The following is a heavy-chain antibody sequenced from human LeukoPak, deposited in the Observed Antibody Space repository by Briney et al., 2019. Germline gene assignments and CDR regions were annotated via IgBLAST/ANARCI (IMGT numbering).Heavy chain of an antibody. Sequence: ASVKVSCKASGYTFTSYGISWVRQAPGQGLEWMGWISAYNGNTNYAQKLQGRVTMTTDTSTSTAYMELRSLRSDDTAVYYCARGVTGIGYYYYMDVWGKGTTVTVSS. CDR2: ISAYNGNT. J-gene: IGHJ6*03. CDR1: GYTFTSYG. D-gene: IGHD2-21*02. V-gene: IGHV1-18*01. CDR3: ARGVTGIGYYYYMDV.